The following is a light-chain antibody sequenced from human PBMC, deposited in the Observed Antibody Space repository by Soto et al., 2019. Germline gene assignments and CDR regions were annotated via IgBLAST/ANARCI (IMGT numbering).Light chain of an antibody. J-gene: IGKJ5*01. V-gene: IGKV1-9*01. CDR1: HDISNF. CDR3: QQLFTIPST. Sequence: DIQLTQSPSLLSASIGDRVTITCRASHDISNFLAWHQQKPGKAPKLLTYEASTLQSGVPSRFSGSGSGTELTLTISGLLPEDFAAYHCQQLFTIPSTYGQGTRLEIK. CDR2: EAS.